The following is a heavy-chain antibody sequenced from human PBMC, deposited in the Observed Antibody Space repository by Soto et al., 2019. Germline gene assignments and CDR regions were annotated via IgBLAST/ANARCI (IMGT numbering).Heavy chain of an antibody. CDR2: IYYSGST. D-gene: IGHD6-6*01. J-gene: IGHJ6*02. V-gene: IGHV4-59*01. CDR1: GGSISSYY. Sequence: PSETLSLTCTVSGGSISSYYWSWIRQPPGKGLEWIEYIYYSGSTNYNPSLKSRVTISVDTSKNQFSLKLSSVTAADTAVYYCARDPAAPSYYYYGMDVWGQGTTVTVSS. CDR3: ARDPAAPSYYYYGMDV.